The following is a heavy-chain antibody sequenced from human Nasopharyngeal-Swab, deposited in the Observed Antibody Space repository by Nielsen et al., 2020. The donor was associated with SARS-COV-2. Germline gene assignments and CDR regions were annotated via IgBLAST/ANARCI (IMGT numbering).Heavy chain of an antibody. J-gene: IGHJ6*02. CDR3: TRGGYTHSMDV. CDR2: IDVDGSTT. CDR1: GFTINTYR. D-gene: IGHD5-18*01. Sequence: GASLKISCAASGFTINTYRMFWVRQAPGKGLVWVSHIDVDGSTTNYADSVQGRFTISRDNAKNKLSLQMNSLRDEDSAMYYCTRGGYTHSMDVWGQGTTVTVSS. V-gene: IGHV3-74*01.